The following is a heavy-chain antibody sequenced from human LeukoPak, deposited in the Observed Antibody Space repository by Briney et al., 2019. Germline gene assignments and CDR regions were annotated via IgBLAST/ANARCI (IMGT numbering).Heavy chain of an antibody. CDR1: GGSINSGSYY. CDR2: IYTSGST. Sequence: SETLSLTCTVSGGSINSGSYYWSWIRQPAGKGLEWIGRIYTSGSTNYNPSLKSRVTISVDTSKNQFSLKLSSVTAADTAVYYCARDISSGSSSYYFDYWGQGTLVTVSS. V-gene: IGHV4-61*02. J-gene: IGHJ4*02. CDR3: ARDISSGSSSYYFDY. D-gene: IGHD3-10*01.